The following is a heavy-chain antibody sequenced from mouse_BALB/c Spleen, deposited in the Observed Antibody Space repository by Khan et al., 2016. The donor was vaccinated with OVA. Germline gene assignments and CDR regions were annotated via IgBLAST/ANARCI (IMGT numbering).Heavy chain of an antibody. Sequence: QVQLQQSGPGLVQPSQSLSITCTVSGFSLSSYGVHWVRQSPGKGLEWLGVIWSGGSTDFNAAFISRLSINKDNSKSQVFFKINSLQANDSAIYYCARGGLPFAYWGQGTLVTVSA. CDR3: ARGGLPFAY. V-gene: IGHV2-2*02. J-gene: IGHJ3*01. CDR1: GFSLSSYG. CDR2: IWSGGST. D-gene: IGHD2-13*01.